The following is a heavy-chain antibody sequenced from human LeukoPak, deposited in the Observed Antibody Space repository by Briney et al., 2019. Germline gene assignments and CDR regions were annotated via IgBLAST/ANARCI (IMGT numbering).Heavy chain of an antibody. Sequence: GGSLRLSCVGFGYTFDDHGMSWVRQAPGKGLEWVAGINWNGGSTGYADSVKGRFTISRDNAKNSLYLQMNSLRAEDTAVYYCAKGRIGSTGAYFDYWGQGTLVTVSS. D-gene: IGHD2-2*01. CDR1: GYTFDDHG. CDR3: AKGRIGSTGAYFDY. V-gene: IGHV3-20*04. J-gene: IGHJ4*02. CDR2: INWNGGST.